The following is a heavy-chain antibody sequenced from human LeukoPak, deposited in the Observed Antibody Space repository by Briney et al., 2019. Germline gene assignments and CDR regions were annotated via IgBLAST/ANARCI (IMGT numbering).Heavy chain of an antibody. J-gene: IGHJ4*02. D-gene: IGHD3-22*01. CDR2: ISGNGGST. CDR3: AKGSGYYPEGSDY. V-gene: IGHV3-23*01. CDR1: GFTFSSYA. Sequence: GGSLRLSCAASGFTFSSYAMSWVRQAPGKGLEWVSGISGNGGSTYYADSVKGRFTISRDNSKNTLYLQMNSLRAEDTAVYYCAKGSGYYPEGSDYWGQGTLVTVSS.